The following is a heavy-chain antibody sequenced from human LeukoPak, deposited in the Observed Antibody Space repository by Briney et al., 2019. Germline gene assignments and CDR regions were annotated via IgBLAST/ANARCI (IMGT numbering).Heavy chain of an antibody. CDR3: ARRQAYSSGARD. CDR1: GGSISSSSYY. CDR2: IYYSGST. Sequence: PSETLSLTCTVSGGSISSSSYYWGWIRQPPGNGLEWIGSIYYSGSTYYNPSLKSRVTISVDTSKNQFSLKLSSVTAADTAVYYCARRQAYSSGARDWGQGTLVTVSS. J-gene: IGHJ4*02. D-gene: IGHD6-19*01. V-gene: IGHV4-39*01.